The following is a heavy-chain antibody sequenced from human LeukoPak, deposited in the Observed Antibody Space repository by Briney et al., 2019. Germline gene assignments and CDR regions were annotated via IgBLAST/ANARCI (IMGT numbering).Heavy chain of an antibody. D-gene: IGHD3-22*01. CDR2: IYYSGST. CDR1: GGSISSSSYY. CDR3: ARYYYDSSGSNAGPLDDAFDI. Sequence: PSETLSLTCTVSGGSISSSSYYWGWIRQPPGKGLEWIGSIYYSGSTYYNPSLKSRVTISVDTSKNQFSLKLSSVTAADTAVYYCARYYYDSSGSNAGPLDDAFDIWGQGTMVTVSS. J-gene: IGHJ3*02. V-gene: IGHV4-39*01.